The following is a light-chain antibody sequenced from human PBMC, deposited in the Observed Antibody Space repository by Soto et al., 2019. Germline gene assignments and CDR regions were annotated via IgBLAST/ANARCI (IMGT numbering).Light chain of an antibody. CDR2: GAS. CDR1: QSVSSSY. J-gene: IGKJ3*01. Sequence: ELVLTQSPGTLSLSPGEIATLSCRASQSVSSSYLDWYQQKPGQAPRLLIYGASSRVTGIPDRFSGSGSGTDFSLSISRLEPEDFAVYSCQQYGSSPIFTFGPGNKVYI. V-gene: IGKV3-20*01. CDR3: QQYGSSPIFT.